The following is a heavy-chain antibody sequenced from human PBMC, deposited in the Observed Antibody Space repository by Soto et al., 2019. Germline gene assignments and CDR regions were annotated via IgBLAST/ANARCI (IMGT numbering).Heavy chain of an antibody. Sequence: EVQLVETGGGLIQPGGSLRLSCVVSGMTVSTNYLSWVRQATGKGLEWVAIIYSGGGTYYATSVKGRFTISRDNSKNTLHLQMNSLRGEDTALYYCARVGFRGRFGDLSDFDPWGQGTLVTVSS. CDR2: IYSGGGT. V-gene: IGHV3-53*02. CDR3: ARVGFRGRFGDLSDFDP. J-gene: IGHJ5*02. D-gene: IGHD3-10*01. CDR1: GMTVSTNY.